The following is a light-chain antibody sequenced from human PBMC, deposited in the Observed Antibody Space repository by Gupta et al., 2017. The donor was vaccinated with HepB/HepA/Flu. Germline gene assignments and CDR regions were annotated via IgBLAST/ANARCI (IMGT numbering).Light chain of an antibody. CDR1: NSGSKS. V-gene: IGLV3-21*04. J-gene: IGLJ1*01. CDR3: QVWDSSSDHYV. CDR2: YDS. Sequence: SYVLTQPPSVSVAPGKTARLTCGGNNSGSKSVHWYQQKPGQAPVLVIYYDSDRPSGIPEGFSGSNSGNTATMTISRVEAGDEADYDCQVWDSSSDHYVFGTGTKVTVL.